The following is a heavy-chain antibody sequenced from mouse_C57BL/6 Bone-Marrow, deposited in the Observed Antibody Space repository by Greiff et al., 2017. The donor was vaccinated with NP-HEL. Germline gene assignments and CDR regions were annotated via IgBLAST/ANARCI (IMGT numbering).Heavy chain of an antibody. CDR1: GYSITSGYD. CDR2: ISYSGST. D-gene: IGHD1-1*01. J-gene: IGHJ2*01. CDR3: ARGDTTVAIDY. V-gene: IGHV3-1*01. Sequence: EVKLMESGPGMVKPSQSLSLTCTVTGYSITSGYDWHWIRHFPGNKLGWMGYISYSGSTNYNPSLKSRISITNDTSKNHVVLKLNSVTTEDTATYYCARGDTTVAIDYWGQGTTLTVSS.